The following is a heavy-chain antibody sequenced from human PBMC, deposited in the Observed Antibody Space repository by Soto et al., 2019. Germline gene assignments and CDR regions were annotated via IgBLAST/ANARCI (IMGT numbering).Heavy chain of an antibody. D-gene: IGHD1-26*01. J-gene: IGHJ4*02. CDR3: ARLYSGSYQPDY. V-gene: IGHV4-39*02. CDR2: FRYSGST. Sequence: LSLTCTVSGGSLSSSSYYWGWIRQPPGKGLEWIGNFRYSGSTYYNPSLKSRVTISVDTSKNHLSLKMFSVTAADTAVYYCARLYSGSYQPDYWGQGTLVTVS. CDR1: GGSLSSSSYY.